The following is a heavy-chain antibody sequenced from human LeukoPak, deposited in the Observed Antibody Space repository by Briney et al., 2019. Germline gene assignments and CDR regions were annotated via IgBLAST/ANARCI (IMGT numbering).Heavy chain of an antibody. CDR1: GYTFTSYG. J-gene: IGHJ5*02. V-gene: IGHV1-18*01. CDR3: ARFSIPANWFDP. Sequence: GASVKVSCKASGYTFTSYGISWVRPAPGQGLAWMGWISAYNGNTNYAQNLQGRVTMTTDTSTRIAYMELRSLGSDDTAIYYCARFSIPANWFDPWGQGTLVTVSS. D-gene: IGHD6-25*01. CDR2: ISAYNGNT.